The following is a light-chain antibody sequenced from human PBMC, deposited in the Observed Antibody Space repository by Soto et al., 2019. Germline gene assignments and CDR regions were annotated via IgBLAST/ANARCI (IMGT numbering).Light chain of an antibody. CDR3: QQSYSTPRT. V-gene: IGKV1-5*03. CDR1: QSISNS. Sequence: DIQMTQSPSTRSASVGDRVTMTCRASQSISNSLAWYQQQPGKAPKLLIYRASALQSGVPSRFSGSGSGTEFTLTISSLQPEDFATYYCQQSYSTPRTFGQGTRLEIK. J-gene: IGKJ5*01. CDR2: RAS.